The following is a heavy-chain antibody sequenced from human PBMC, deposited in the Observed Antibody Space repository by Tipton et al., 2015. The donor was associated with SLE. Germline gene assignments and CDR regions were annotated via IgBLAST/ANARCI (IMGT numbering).Heavy chain of an antibody. CDR2: IIPIFGTA. D-gene: IGHD6-13*01. CDR1: EGTFSSYA. J-gene: IGHJ3*02. Sequence: QSGAEVKKPGSSVKVSCKASEGTFSSYAISWERQAPGQGLEWMGGIIPIFGTANYAQKFQGRITITADESTSTAYMELSSLRSEDTAVYYCARDGYSSSWYSAFDIWGQGTMVTVSS. V-gene: IGHV1-69*01. CDR3: ARDGYSSSWYSAFDI.